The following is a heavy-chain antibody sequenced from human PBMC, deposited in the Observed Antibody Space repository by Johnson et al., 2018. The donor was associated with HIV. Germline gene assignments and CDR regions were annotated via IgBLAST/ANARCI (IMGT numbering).Heavy chain of an antibody. CDR2: ISYDGSNK. Sequence: QVQLVESGGGVAQPGRSLRLSCAASGFTFSSYAMHWVRQAPGKGLEWVAVISYDGSNKYYADSVKGRFTISRDNSKNTLYLQMNSLRAEDTAVYYCARDYGQWLVPGAFDIWGQGTMVTVSS. CDR3: ARDYGQWLVPGAFDI. J-gene: IGHJ3*02. D-gene: IGHD6-19*01. CDR1: GFTFSSYA. V-gene: IGHV3-30*04.